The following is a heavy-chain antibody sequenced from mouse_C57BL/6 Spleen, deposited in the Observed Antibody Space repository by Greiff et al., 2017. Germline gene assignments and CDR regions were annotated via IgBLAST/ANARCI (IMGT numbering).Heavy chain of an antibody. CDR1: GYTFTGYW. D-gene: IGHD2-4*01. J-gene: IGHJ3*01. CDR3: ARHDYDTWFAY. V-gene: IGHV1-9*01. CDR2: ILPGSGST. Sequence: VKLQESGAELMKPGASVKLSCKATGYTFTGYWIEWVKQRPGHGLEWIGEILPGSGSTNYNEKFKGKATFTADTSSNTAYMQLSSLTTEDSAIYYCARHDYDTWFAYWGQGTLVTVSA.